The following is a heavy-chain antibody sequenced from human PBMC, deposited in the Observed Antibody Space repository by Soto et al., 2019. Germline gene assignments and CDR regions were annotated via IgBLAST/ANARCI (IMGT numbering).Heavy chain of an antibody. D-gene: IGHD4-17*01. Sequence: PGGSLRLSCAASGFTFSSYAMNWVRQAPGKGLEWVSAMSGSGTVTSYADSVKGRFTISRDNSKNTLYLQMNSLRAEDTAIYYCATYGDYWDGMDVWGQGTTVTVSS. CDR3: ATYGDYWDGMDV. J-gene: IGHJ6*02. CDR2: MSGSGTVT. V-gene: IGHV3-23*01. CDR1: GFTFSSYA.